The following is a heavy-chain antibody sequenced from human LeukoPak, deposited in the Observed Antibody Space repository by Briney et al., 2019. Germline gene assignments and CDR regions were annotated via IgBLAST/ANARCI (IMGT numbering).Heavy chain of an antibody. Sequence: PSETLSLTCTVSGASINTGSYYWSWIRQSAGKGLEWIGRIYTNGNTDYNPSLKSRVTISIDTSKNQFSLKLSSVTAADTAVYYCAREPDFFSRFDPWGQGTLVTVSS. CDR2: IYTNGNT. CDR1: GASINTGSYY. J-gene: IGHJ5*02. V-gene: IGHV4-61*02. CDR3: AREPDFFSRFDP. D-gene: IGHD2/OR15-2a*01.